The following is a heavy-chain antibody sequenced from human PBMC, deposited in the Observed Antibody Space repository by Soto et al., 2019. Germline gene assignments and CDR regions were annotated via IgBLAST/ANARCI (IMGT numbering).Heavy chain of an antibody. V-gene: IGHV1-69*01. CDR3: AWGPSQYYYGSGSYQDHYYYYGMDV. Sequence: QVQLVQSGAEVKKPGSSVKVSCKASGGTFSSYAISWVRQAPGQGLEWMGGIIPIFGTANYAQKFQGRVTITADESTSTAYRELSSLRSEDTAVYYCAWGPSQYYYGSGSYQDHYYYYGMDVWGQGTTVTVSS. J-gene: IGHJ6*02. CDR1: GGTFSSYA. CDR2: IIPIFGTA. D-gene: IGHD3-10*01.